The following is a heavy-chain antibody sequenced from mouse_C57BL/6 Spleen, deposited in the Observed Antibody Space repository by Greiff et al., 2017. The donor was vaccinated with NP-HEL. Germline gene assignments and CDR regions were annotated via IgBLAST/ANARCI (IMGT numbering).Heavy chain of an antibody. J-gene: IGHJ2*01. CDR3: ARGSGPGYFDY. V-gene: IGHV3-6*01. CDR1: GYSITSGYY. Sequence: EVQLVESGPGLVKPSQSLSLTCSVTGYSITSGYYWNWIRQFPGNKLEWMGYISYDGSNNYNPSLKNRISITRDTSKNQFFLKLNSVTTEDTATYYCARGSGPGYFDYWGQGTTLTVSS. CDR2: ISYDGSN. D-gene: IGHD1-1*01.